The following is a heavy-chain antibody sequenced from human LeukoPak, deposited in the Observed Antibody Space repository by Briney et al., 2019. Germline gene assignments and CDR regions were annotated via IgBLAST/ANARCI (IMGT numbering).Heavy chain of an antibody. J-gene: IGHJ4*02. Sequence: PSETLSLTCTVSGGSISSSSYYWGWIRQPPGKGLEWIGSIYYSGSTYYNPSLKSRVTISVDTSKNQFSLKLSSVTAADTAVYYCASQNSGFIAAAGRFDYWGQGTLVTVSS. CDR1: GGSISSSSYY. CDR3: ASQNSGFIAAAGRFDY. V-gene: IGHV4-39*01. D-gene: IGHD6-13*01. CDR2: IYYSGST.